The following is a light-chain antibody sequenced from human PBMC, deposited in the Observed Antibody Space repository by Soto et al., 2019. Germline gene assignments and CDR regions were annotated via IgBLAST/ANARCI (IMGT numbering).Light chain of an antibody. CDR1: HSLVYSDGISY. Sequence: DVVMTQSPLSLSVTLGQPASISCRSSHSLVYSDGISYLNWFQQRPVQSPRRLIYKVSNRDSGVPDRFSGSGSGTDFTLKISRVEADDVGIYYCMEGTHWPPWTFGQGTKVEIK. CDR2: KVS. CDR3: MEGTHWPPWT. V-gene: IGKV2-30*01. J-gene: IGKJ1*01.